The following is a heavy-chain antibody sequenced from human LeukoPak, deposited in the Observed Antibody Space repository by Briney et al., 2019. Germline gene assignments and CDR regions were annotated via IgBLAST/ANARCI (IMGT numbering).Heavy chain of an antibody. J-gene: IGHJ4*02. CDR1: GRTFSSYA. V-gene: IGHV1-69*04. Sequence: SVKVSCKASGRTFSSYAISWVRQAPGQGVEWMGRIIPILGIANYAQKFQGRVTITADKSTSTAYMELSSLRSEDTAVCYCARSEDYYDSSGYYDYWGQGTLVTVSS. CDR3: ARSEDYYDSSGYYDY. D-gene: IGHD3-22*01. CDR2: IIPILGIA.